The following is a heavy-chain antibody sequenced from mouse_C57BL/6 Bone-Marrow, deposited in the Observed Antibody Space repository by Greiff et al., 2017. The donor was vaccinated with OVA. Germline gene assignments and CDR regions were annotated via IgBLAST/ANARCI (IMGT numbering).Heavy chain of an antibody. CDR3: VKATGVFAY. J-gene: IGHJ3*01. CDR1: GFTFTDYY. Sequence: EVNVVESGGGFVKPGASLRLSCAASGFTFTDYYMSWVRQHPGKAPEWLALIRHKANGYTTAYTASVKGRFTISRDNYQNLLYLQMNTLRAEDSATYYCVKATGVFAYWGQGTLVTVSA. D-gene: IGHD4-1*01. V-gene: IGHV7-4*01. CDR2: IRHKANGYTT.